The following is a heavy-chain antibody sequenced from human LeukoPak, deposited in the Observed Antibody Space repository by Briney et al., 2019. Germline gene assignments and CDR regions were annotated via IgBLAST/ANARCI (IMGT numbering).Heavy chain of an antibody. CDR1: GYTFTSYY. D-gene: IGHD3-10*01. V-gene: IGHV1-69*13. CDR2: IIPIFGTA. Sequence: ASVKVSCKASGYTFTSYYMHWVRQAPGQGLEWMGGIIPIFGTANYAQKFQGRVTITADESTSTAYMELSSLRSEDTAVYYCARAPLWFGELPIYYIDAWGKGTTVTISS. J-gene: IGHJ6*03. CDR3: ARAPLWFGELPIYYIDA.